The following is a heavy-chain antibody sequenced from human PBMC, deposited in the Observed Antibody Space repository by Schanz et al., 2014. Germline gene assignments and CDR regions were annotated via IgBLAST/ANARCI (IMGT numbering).Heavy chain of an antibody. J-gene: IGHJ6*02. CDR3: ARDSLRGATGGYGMDV. D-gene: IGHD2-8*02. CDR2: VYTSGST. V-gene: IGHV4-61*02. Sequence: QVQLQESGPGLVKPSQTLSLTCSVSGGSISSGSYYWNWIRQPAGKGLEWIGRVYTSGSTNYNPSLKSRVTISLDTAKNQCSLKVRSVTAADTAVYYCARDSLRGATGGYGMDVWGQGTTVTVSS. CDR1: GGSISSGSYY.